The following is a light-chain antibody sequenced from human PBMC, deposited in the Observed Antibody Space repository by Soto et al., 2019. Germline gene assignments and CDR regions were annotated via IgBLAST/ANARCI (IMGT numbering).Light chain of an antibody. J-gene: IGKJ4*01. CDR1: QGIRSA. V-gene: IGKV1-13*02. CDR2: DAS. Sequence: AIQLTQSPSSLSASVGDKVTITCRASQGIRSALAWYQQKPGRAPNLLIYDASSLETGVPSRFSGSGSGTDFTLTISTLQPEDVASYFCLQFGTYPLTFGGGTKVEVK. CDR3: LQFGTYPLT.